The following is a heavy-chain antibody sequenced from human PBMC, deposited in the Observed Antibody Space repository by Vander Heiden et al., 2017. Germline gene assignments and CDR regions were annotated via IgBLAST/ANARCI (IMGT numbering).Heavy chain of an antibody. CDR1: GFTFSTYS. V-gene: IGHV3-48*01. Sequence: EVQLVESGGGLVQPGGSLRLSCAASGFTFSTYSINWVRQAPGKGLEWVSYSSGSSGIIYYADSVKGRFTISRDNAKNSVFLEMNSLRAEDTAVYYCARRPTYCGQCFDFWGQGTLVTVSS. D-gene: IGHD2-21*01. J-gene: IGHJ4*02. CDR2: SSGSSGII. CDR3: ARRPTYCGQCFDF.